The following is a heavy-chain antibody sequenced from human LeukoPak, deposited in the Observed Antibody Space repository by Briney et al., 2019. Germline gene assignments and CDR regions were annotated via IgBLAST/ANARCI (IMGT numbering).Heavy chain of an antibody. D-gene: IGHD6-13*01. CDR2: IYYSGST. CDR3: AGYSSSWYGYYYYYMDV. Sequence: SETLSLTCTVSGGSISSYYWSWIRQPPGKGLEWIGYIYYSGSTNYNPSLKSRVTISVDTSKNQFSLKLSSVTAADTAVYYCAGYSSSWYGYYYYYMDVWGKGTTVTVSS. V-gene: IGHV4-59*01. J-gene: IGHJ6*03. CDR1: GGSISSYY.